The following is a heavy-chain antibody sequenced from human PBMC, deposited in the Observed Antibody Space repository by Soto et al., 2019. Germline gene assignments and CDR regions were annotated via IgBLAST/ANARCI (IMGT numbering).Heavy chain of an antibody. D-gene: IGHD6-19*01. J-gene: IGHJ4*02. CDR3: ARLDPFIAVADGY. Sequence: ASVKVSCKASGYTFTSYYMHWVRQAPGQGLEWMGIINPSGGSTSYAQKFQGRVTMTTDTSTSTAYMELRSLRSDDTAVYYCARLDPFIAVADGYWGQGTLVTVSS. CDR1: GYTFTSYY. V-gene: IGHV1-46*01. CDR2: INPSGGST.